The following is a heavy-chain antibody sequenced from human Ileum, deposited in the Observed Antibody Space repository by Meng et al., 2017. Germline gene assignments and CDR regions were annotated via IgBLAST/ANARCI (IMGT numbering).Heavy chain of an antibody. CDR2: VSPSSGNT. J-gene: IGHJ4*02. D-gene: IGHD3-16*01. V-gene: IGHV1-8*01. CDR3: ARGVGDLGDY. Sequence: QVQLVQAGAETKTPGASMKVSCKVSGYTFTTNDINWVRQAPGQGLEWMGWVSPSSGNTHYAQKFQGRVTMTRDISISTVYMELTSLKSDDTAVYYCARGVGDLGDYWGQGTLVTVSS. CDR1: GYTFTTND.